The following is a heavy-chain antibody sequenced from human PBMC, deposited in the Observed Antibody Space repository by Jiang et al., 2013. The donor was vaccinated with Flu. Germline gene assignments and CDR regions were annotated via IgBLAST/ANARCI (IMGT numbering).Heavy chain of an antibody. CDR1: GFSLSNARMG. J-gene: IGHJ4*02. CDR3: ARGHYDSSGYYLDY. V-gene: IGHV2-26*01. Sequence: KPTQTLTLTCSVSGFSLSNARMGVSWIRQPPGKALEWLGNIFSNDEKSYSTSLKSRLTISKDTSKSQVVLTMTNMDPVDTATYYCARGHYDSSGYYLDYWGQGTLVTVSS. CDR2: IFSNDEK. D-gene: IGHD3-22*01.